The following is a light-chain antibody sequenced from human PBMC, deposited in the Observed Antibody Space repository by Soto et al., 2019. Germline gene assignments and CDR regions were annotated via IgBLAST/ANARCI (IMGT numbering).Light chain of an antibody. CDR2: DAS. CDR1: QSISSW. V-gene: IGKV1-5*01. CDR3: QQSETYPLT. J-gene: IGKJ5*01. Sequence: DIQMTQSPSTLSASVGDRVTITCRASQSISSWLAWYQQKPGKAPKLLIYDASTLMSGVPSRFSGSGSGTEFTLTIRSLQPGDFATYYCQQSETYPLTFGQGTRLEI.